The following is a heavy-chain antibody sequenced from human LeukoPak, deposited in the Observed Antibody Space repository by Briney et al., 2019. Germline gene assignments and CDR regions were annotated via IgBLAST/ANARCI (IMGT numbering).Heavy chain of an antibody. CDR2: IYYSGTT. Sequence: AETLSLTCTVSGGSFGSDSWNWIRRAPGKRLEWVGNIYYSGTTYYNPSLKSRVTISLDTSKNQFSLRLTSVTAADSAIYYCVRGANLWGQGIPVTVSP. J-gene: IGHJ5*02. CDR3: VRGANL. V-gene: IGHV4-59*01. D-gene: IGHD5-12*01. CDR1: GGSFGSDS.